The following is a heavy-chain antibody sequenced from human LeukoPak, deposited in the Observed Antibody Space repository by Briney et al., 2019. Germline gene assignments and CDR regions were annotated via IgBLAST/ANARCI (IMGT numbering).Heavy chain of an antibody. CDR3: ARGYFESSAYYLY. Sequence: PGGSLRLSCAASGFTFSSYWMHWVRQAPGKGLVWVSRINTDESSTAYADSVKGRFTISRDNAKNTLYLQMNSLRAEDTAVYYCARGYFESSAYYLYWGQGTLVTVSS. J-gene: IGHJ4*02. V-gene: IGHV3-74*01. CDR1: GFTFSSYW. D-gene: IGHD3-22*01. CDR2: INTDESST.